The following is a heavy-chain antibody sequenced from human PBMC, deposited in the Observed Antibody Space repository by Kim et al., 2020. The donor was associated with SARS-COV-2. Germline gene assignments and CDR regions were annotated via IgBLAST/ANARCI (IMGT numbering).Heavy chain of an antibody. Sequence: GGSLRLSCAASGFTFSTYAMSWVRQAPGKGLDWVSTVSYSDDTTNYADSVRGRFTISRDNSKNTLSLQMNSLRAEDTAIYYCAKSLRAASGTGAFDIWGQGTMVTVSS. J-gene: IGHJ3*02. V-gene: IGHV3-23*01. CDR1: GFTFSTYA. CDR3: AKSLRAASGTGAFDI. CDR2: VSYSDDTT. D-gene: IGHD6-13*01.